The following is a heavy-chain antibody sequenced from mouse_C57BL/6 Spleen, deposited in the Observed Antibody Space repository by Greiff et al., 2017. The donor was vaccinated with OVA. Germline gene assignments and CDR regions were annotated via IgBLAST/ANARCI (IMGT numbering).Heavy chain of an antibody. CDR1: GFSLTSYA. CDR3: ARHPYYYGSSYNHYFDY. Sequence: VKLMESGPGLVAPSQSLSITCTVSGFSLTSYAISWVRQPPGKGLEWLGVIWTGGGTNYNSALKSRLSISKDNSKSQVFLKMNSLQTDDTATYYCARHPYYYGSSYNHYFDYWGKGTTLTVSS. CDR2: IWTGGGT. J-gene: IGHJ2*01. V-gene: IGHV2-9-1*01. D-gene: IGHD1-1*01.